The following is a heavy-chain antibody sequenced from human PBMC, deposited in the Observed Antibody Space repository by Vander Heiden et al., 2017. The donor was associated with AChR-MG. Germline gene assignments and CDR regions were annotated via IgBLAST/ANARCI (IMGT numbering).Heavy chain of an antibody. Sequence: EVQLVESGGGLVQPGGSLRPPGFTSSSYEMNWVRKAPGKGLEWVSYISSSASTIYYAESVKGRFTISRDNAKNSLYLQMNSLRAEDTAVYYCAREPSSSWYAFDIWGQGTMVTVSS. V-gene: IGHV3-48*03. CDR2: ISSSASTI. J-gene: IGHJ3*02. CDR1: GFTSSSYE. CDR3: AREPSSSWYAFDI. D-gene: IGHD6-13*01.